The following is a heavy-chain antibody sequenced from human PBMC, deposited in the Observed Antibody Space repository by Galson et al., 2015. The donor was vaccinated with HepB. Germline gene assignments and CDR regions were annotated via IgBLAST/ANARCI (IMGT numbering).Heavy chain of an antibody. CDR2: ISSSSSTI. J-gene: IGHJ5*02. CDR3: AREVWGSSSWYHWFDP. CDR1: GFTFSSYS. Sequence: SLRLSCAASGFTFSSYSMNWVRQAPGKGLEWVSYISSSSSTIYYADSVKGRFTISRDNAKNSLYLQMNSLRAEDTAVYYCAREVWGSSSWYHWFDPWGQGTLVTVSS. D-gene: IGHD6-13*01. V-gene: IGHV3-48*01.